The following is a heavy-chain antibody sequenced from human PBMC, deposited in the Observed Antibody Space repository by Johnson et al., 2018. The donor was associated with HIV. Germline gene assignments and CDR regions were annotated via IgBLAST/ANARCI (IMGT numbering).Heavy chain of an antibody. CDR1: GFTFDDYG. D-gene: IGHD1-26*01. J-gene: IGHJ3*02. CDR2: INWNCGST. CDR3: AKESKWESRTPHAFDI. Sequence: VQLVESGGGLVQPGGSLRLSCAASGFTFDDYGMSWVRQAPGKGLEWVSGINWNCGSTGYADSVKGRFTISSDNSKNTLYLQMKSLRAEDTAVYYCAKESKWESRTPHAFDIWGQGTMVTVSS. V-gene: IGHV3-20*04.